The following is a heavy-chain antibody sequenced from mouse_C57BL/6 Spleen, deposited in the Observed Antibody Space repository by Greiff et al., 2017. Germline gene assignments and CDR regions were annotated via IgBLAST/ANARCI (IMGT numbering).Heavy chain of an antibody. CDR3: AKEGSGYFDV. J-gene: IGHJ1*03. CDR2: INPNNGGT. CDR1: GYTFTDYY. Sequence: VQLKQSGPELVKPGASVKISCKASGYTFTDYYMNWVKQSHGKSLEWIGDINPNNGGTSYNQKFKGKATLTVDKSSSTAYMELRSLTSEDSAVYYCAKEGSGYFDVWGTGTTVTVSS. V-gene: IGHV1-26*01.